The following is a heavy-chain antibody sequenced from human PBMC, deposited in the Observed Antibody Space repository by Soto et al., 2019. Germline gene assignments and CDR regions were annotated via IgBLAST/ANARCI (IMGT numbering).Heavy chain of an antibody. J-gene: IGHJ6*02. Sequence: GGSLRLSCAASGFTFSSYAMSWVRQAPGKGLEWVSAISGSGGSTYYADSVKGRFTISRDNSKNTLYLQMNSLRAEDTAVYYCAKCQKSGGYYYYGMDVWGQGTTVTVSS. CDR3: AKCQKSGGYYYYGMDV. V-gene: IGHV3-23*01. CDR2: ISGSGGST. D-gene: IGHD1-26*01. CDR1: GFTFSSYA.